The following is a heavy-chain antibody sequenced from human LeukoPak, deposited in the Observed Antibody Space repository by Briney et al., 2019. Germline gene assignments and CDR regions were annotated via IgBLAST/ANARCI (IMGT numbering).Heavy chain of an antibody. J-gene: IGHJ4*02. Sequence: SQTLSLTCTVSGGSISSGGYYWSWIRQPPGKGLEWIGYIYHSGSTYYNPSLKSRVTISVDRSKTQFSLKVTSVTTADTAVYYCAKGRKDFDTNLGPFDSWGQGILVTVSS. CDR3: AKGRKDFDTNLGPFDS. V-gene: IGHV4-30-2*02. CDR2: IYHSGST. D-gene: IGHD3-9*01. CDR1: GGSISSGGYY.